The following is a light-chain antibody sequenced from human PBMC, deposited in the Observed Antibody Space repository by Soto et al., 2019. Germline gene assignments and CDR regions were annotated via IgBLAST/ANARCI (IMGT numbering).Light chain of an antibody. J-gene: IGKJ1*01. Sequence: EIVMTQSPATLSVSPGERATLSCRASQSVSSNLAWYQQKPGQAPSLLVYGASTRATGVPTRFSGSGSGTEFTLTVSSLQSEDFAFYYCQQYHNWWTFGQGTKVEIK. CDR2: GAS. CDR3: QQYHNWWT. CDR1: QSVSSN. V-gene: IGKV3-15*01.